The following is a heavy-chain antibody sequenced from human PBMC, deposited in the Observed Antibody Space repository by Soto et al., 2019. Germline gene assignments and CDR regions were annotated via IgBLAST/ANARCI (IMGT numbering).Heavy chain of an antibody. D-gene: IGHD3-9*01. Sequence: QVQLVQSGAEVKKPGASVKVSCKASGYTFTSYGISWVRQAPGQGLEWMGWISAYNGNTNYALKLQGRVTMTTDTSTSIAYMELRSLRSDDTAVYYCAIAGDILTGYPIVPCDYWGQGTLVTVSS. J-gene: IGHJ4*02. CDR1: GYTFTSYG. CDR3: AIAGDILTGYPIVPCDY. V-gene: IGHV1-18*01. CDR2: ISAYNGNT.